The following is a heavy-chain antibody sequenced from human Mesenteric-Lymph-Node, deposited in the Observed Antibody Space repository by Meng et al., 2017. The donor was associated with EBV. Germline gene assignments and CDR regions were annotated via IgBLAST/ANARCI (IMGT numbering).Heavy chain of an antibody. CDR1: GYTFTDYD. Sequence: QVQLVQAGAEVKKPGASVKVSCKASGYTFTDYDISWVRQAPGQGLEWMGWISAYNGNRNNAQKFQGRVTMTTDTSTSTAYMELRSLRSDDTAVYYCARRSIREGVGIDTWGHGTLVTVSS. D-gene: IGHD3-10*01. J-gene: IGHJ5*01. CDR3: ARRSIREGVGIDT. V-gene: IGHV1-18*01. CDR2: ISAYNGNR.